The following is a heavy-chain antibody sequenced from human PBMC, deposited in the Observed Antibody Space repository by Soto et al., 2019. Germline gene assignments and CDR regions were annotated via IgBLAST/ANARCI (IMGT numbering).Heavy chain of an antibody. Sequence: SETLSLTCTVSGGSVSSGSYYWSWIRQSPGKGLEWIGYIYYNGGTNYNPSLKSRVTISVDTSKKQFSLKLSSVTAADTAVYYCAAYTSGWSFDYWGQGTLVTVSS. CDR3: AAYTSGWSFDY. V-gene: IGHV4-61*01. J-gene: IGHJ4*02. CDR1: GGSVSSGSYY. D-gene: IGHD6-19*01. CDR2: IYYNGGT.